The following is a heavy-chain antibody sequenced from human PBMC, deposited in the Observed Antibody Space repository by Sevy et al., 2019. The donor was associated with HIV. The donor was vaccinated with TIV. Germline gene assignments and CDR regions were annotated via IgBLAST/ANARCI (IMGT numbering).Heavy chain of an antibody. V-gene: IGHV3-21*05. CDR2: ISSSSSYI. D-gene: IGHD2-2*01. Sequence: GGSLRLSCAASGFTFSSYSMNWVRQAPGKGLEWVSYISSSSSYIYYADSVKGRFTISRDNAKNSLYLQMNSLRAEDTAVYYCARGTYCSSTSCYGIWGQGTLVTVSS. J-gene: IGHJ4*02. CDR3: ARGTYCSSTSCYGI. CDR1: GFTFSSYS.